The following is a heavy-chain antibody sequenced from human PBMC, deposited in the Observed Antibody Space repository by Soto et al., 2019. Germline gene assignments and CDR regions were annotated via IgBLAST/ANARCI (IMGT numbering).Heavy chain of an antibody. J-gene: IGHJ4*02. D-gene: IGHD2-8*02. CDR1: GGSISSGGYY. CDR2: IYYSGST. V-gene: IGHV4-31*03. CDR3: ARGGGVYYFDY. Sequence: PSETLSLTCTVSGGSISSGGYYWSWICQHPGKGLEWIGYIYYSGSTYYNPSLKSRVTISVDTSKSQFSLKLSSVTAADTAVYYCARGGGVYYFDYWGQGTLVTVSS.